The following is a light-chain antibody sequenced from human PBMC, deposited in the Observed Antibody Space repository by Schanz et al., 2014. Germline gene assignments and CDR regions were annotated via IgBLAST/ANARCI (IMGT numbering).Light chain of an antibody. CDR2: YAS. J-gene: IGKJ5*01. V-gene: IGKV3-11*01. CDR1: QSLTGNY. Sequence: EIVLTQSPATLSLSPGERATLSCGASQSLTGNYLAWYQLRPGQAPRLLIHYASARATGTPDRFSGSGSGTDFTLTISSLEPEDFAVYYCQQRSNWPPTFGQGTRLEIK. CDR3: QQRSNWPPT.